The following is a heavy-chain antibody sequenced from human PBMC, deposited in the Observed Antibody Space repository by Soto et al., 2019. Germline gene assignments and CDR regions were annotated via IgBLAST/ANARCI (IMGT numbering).Heavy chain of an antibody. CDR3: ARAGGRYDETNWFDP. V-gene: IGHV4-59*01. Sequence: LETLPLTCTVSGGSISSYYWSWIRQPTGKGLEWIGYIYYSGSTNYNPSLKSRVTISVDTSKNQFSLKLSSVTAADTAVYYCARAGGRYDETNWFDPWGQGTLGTVSS. CDR1: GGSISSYY. J-gene: IGHJ5*02. CDR2: IYYSGST. D-gene: IGHD3-16*01.